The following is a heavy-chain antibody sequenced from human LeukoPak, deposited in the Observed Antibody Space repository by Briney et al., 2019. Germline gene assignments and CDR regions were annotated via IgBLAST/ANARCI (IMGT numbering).Heavy chain of an antibody. CDR2: IYYSGST. CDR1: GGSISSYY. CDR3: ARATYYYGMDV. V-gene: IGHV4-59*01. Sequence: SETLSLTCTVSGGSISSYYWSWIRQPPGKGLEWIGYIYYSGSTNYNPSLKSRVTISVDTSKNQFSLKLSSVTAADTAVYYCARATYYYGMDVWGQGTTVTVSS. D-gene: IGHD5-24*01. J-gene: IGHJ6*02.